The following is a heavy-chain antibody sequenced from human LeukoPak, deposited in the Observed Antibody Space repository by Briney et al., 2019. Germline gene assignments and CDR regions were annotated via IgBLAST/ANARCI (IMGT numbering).Heavy chain of an antibody. CDR1: GGSFSGYY. Sequence: SSETLSLXCAVYGGSFSGYYWSWIRQPPGRGPEWIGEINHSGSTNYNPSLKSRVTISVDTSKNQFSLKLSSVTAADTAVYYCASLIRDYWGQGTLVTVSS. J-gene: IGHJ4*02. CDR2: INHSGST. V-gene: IGHV4-34*01. D-gene: IGHD2/OR15-2a*01. CDR3: ASLIRDY.